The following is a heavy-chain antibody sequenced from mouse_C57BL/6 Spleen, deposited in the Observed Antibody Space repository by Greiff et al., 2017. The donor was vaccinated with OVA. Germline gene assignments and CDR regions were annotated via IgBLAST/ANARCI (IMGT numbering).Heavy chain of an antibody. D-gene: IGHD1-1*01. J-gene: IGHJ1*03. CDR3: ARSWDITTVVATDFDV. V-gene: IGHV1-54*01. Sequence: QVQLQQSGAELVRPGTSVKVSCKASGYAFTNYLIEWVKQRPGQGLEWIGVINPGSGGTNYNEKFKGKATLTADKSSSTAYMQLSSLTSEDSAVYFCARSWDITTVVATDFDVGGTGTTVTVSS. CDR2: INPGSGGT. CDR1: GYAFTNYL.